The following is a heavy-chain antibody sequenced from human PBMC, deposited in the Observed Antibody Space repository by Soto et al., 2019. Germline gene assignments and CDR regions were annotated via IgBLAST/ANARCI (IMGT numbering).Heavy chain of an antibody. Sequence: GGSLRLSCAASGFNFNSYTINWVRQAPGKRLEWLSSISSSGYIFSADSVKGRFTISRDNSKNTLYLQMNSLRAEDTAVYYCGKVGAQWYFDYWGQGTLVTVSS. CDR2: ISSSGYI. J-gene: IGHJ4*02. D-gene: IGHD6-19*01. V-gene: IGHV3-21*04. CDR1: GFNFNSYT. CDR3: GKVGAQWYFDY.